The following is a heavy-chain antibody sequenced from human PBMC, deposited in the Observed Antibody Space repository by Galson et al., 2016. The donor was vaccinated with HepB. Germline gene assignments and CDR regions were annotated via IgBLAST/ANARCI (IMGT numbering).Heavy chain of an antibody. J-gene: IGHJ4*02. Sequence: LRLSCAASGFTFSSYAMHWVRQAPGKGLEWVAVISYDGSNEYYADSVKGRFTISRDNSKNTLYLQMNSLRAEDTAVYYCARDLGDYGDRGASFDYWGQGTLVTVSS. CDR3: ARDLGDYGDRGASFDY. CDR2: ISYDGSNE. D-gene: IGHD4-17*01. V-gene: IGHV3-30-3*01. CDR1: GFTFSSYA.